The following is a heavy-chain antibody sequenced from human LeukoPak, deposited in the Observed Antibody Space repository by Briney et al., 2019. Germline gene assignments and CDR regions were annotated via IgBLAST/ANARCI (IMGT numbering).Heavy chain of an antibody. V-gene: IGHV4-39*01. D-gene: IGHD6-13*01. CDR3: ARHPAPGIAAAGRYAFDY. CDR2: IYYSGST. CDR1: GDSIRSSSYY. Sequence: PSETLSLTCSVSGDSIRSSSYYWDWIRQSPGKGLEWIGSIYYSGSTYYNPSLKSRVTISVDTSKNQCSLRLSSVTAADTAIYYCARHPAPGIAAAGRYAFDYWGQGTLVTVSS. J-gene: IGHJ4*02.